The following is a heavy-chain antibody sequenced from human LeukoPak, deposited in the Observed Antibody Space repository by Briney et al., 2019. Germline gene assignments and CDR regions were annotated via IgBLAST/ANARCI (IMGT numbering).Heavy chain of an antibody. D-gene: IGHD3-22*01. V-gene: IGHV1-2*02. Sequence: GASVKVSCKASGYTFTSYGISWVRQAPGQGLEWMGWINPNSGGTNYAQKFQGRVTMTRDTSISTAYMELSRLRSDDTAVYYCAREGYYYDSSGFDYWGQGTLVTVSS. J-gene: IGHJ4*02. CDR3: AREGYYYDSSGFDY. CDR2: INPNSGGT. CDR1: GYTFTSYG.